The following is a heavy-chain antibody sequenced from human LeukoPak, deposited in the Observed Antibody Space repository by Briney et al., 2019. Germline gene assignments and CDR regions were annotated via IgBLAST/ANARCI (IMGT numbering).Heavy chain of an antibody. CDR1: GYTFTSYY. D-gene: IGHD6-25*01. J-gene: IGHJ5*02. CDR2: INPSGGST. Sequence: ASVKVSCKASGYTFTSYYMHWVRQAPGQGLEWMGIINPSGGSTSYAQKFQGRVNISRDTSASTAYMELSSLRSEDMAVYYCAREALAADTAHQKFNWFDPWGQGTLVTVSS. V-gene: IGHV1-46*01. CDR3: AREALAADTAHQKFNWFDP.